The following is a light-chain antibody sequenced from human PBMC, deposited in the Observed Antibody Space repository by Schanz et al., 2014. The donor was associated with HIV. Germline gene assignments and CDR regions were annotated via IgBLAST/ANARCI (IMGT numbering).Light chain of an antibody. J-gene: IGLJ3*02. CDR1: SSNLGADYD. V-gene: IGLV1-40*01. Sequence: QSVLAQPPSVSGAPGQRVTISCTGSSSNLGADYDVHWYQLLPGTAPKLLIFDNTHRPSGVPDRFTGSKSGSSASLAITGLQAEDEADYFCQSFDDSLSGVVFGGGTKLTV. CDR3: QSFDDSLSGVV. CDR2: DNT.